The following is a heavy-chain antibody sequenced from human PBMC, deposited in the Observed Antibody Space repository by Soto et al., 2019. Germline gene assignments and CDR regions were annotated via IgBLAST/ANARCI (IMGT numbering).Heavy chain of an antibody. CDR2: INGKSDGETT. D-gene: IGHD3-16*02. V-gene: IGHV3-15*07. Sequence: GSLRLSCAVSGFSFSSTFMNWVRQAPGKGLEWVGRINGKSDGETTDFAAPVKGRFTISRDYSKNTLYLEMNSLKTEDTAVYYCATEYFYRLNYWGQGTLVTVSS. CDR1: GFSFSSTF. J-gene: IGHJ4*02. CDR3: ATEYFYRLNY.